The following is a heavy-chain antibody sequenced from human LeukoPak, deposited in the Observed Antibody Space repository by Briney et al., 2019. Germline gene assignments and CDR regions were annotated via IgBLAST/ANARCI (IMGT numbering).Heavy chain of an antibody. CDR2: IYYSGST. D-gene: IGHD6-19*01. Sequence: PSEVLSLTCTVSGGSISSSSYYWGWIRQPPGKGLEWIGSIYYSGSTYYNPSLKSRVTISVDTSKNQFSLKLSSVTAADTAVYYCARDSYSSGWSFVYWGQGTLVTVSS. CDR3: ARDSYSSGWSFVY. J-gene: IGHJ4*02. V-gene: IGHV4-39*02. CDR1: GGSISSSSYY.